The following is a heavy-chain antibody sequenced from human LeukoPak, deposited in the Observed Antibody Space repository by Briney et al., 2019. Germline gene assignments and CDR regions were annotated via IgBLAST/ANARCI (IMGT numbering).Heavy chain of an antibody. J-gene: IGHJ4*02. CDR3: ARVNRYYDSSGYSLNFDY. V-gene: IGHV1-2*02. CDR2: INPNSGGT. D-gene: IGHD3-22*01. CDR1: GYTFTGYY. Sequence: ASVKVSCKASGYTFTGYYMHWVRQAPGQGLEWMGWINPNSGGTNYAQKFQGRVTMTRDTSISTAYMELSRLGSDDTAVYYCARVNRYYDSSGYSLNFDYWGQGTLVTVSS.